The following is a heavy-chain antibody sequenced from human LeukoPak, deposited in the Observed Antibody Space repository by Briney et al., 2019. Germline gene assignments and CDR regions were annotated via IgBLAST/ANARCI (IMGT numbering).Heavy chain of an antibody. D-gene: IGHD3-22*01. J-gene: IGHJ4*02. V-gene: IGHV3-23*01. CDR3: AGGNYYDSSEFDY. CDR1: EFSFSNYA. Sequence: PGGSLRLSCVGSEFSFSNYAMSWVRQAPGRGLEWVSSISGSGGGTYYADSVKGRFTISRDNSKNTLYLQMNSLRAEDTAVYYCAGGNYYDSSEFDYWGQGTLVTVSS. CDR2: ISGSGGGT.